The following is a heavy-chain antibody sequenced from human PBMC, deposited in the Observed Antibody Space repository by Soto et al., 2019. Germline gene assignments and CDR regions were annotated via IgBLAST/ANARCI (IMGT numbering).Heavy chain of an antibody. CDR1: GFSLSTSGVG. CDR3: ADNSRDGDNYQWFDP. CDR2: IYWDDDQ. J-gene: IGHJ5*02. V-gene: IGHV2-5*02. D-gene: IGHD2-21*01. Sequence: QITLKESGPPLVKPTQTLTLTCTFSGFSLSTSGVGVGWIRQPPGKDLEWLALIYWDDDQLYSPSLRSRLTNTKDPSNNQGVLTLTNMDPVDTATYYGADNSRDGDNYQWFDPWGQGTLVTVSS.